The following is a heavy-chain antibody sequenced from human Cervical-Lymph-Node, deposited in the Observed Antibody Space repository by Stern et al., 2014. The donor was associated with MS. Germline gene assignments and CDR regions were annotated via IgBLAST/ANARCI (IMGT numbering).Heavy chain of an antibody. V-gene: IGHV1-2*02. CDR2: IHPNSGDT. J-gene: IGHJ4*02. Sequence: QVQLVQSGADVKKPGASVKVSCKASGYTFTDYYMQWVRQAPGQGLEWMGWIHPNSGDTKYARKVQGRVTFTRDTSISSAYLELSRLRYDDTAVYYCARGLATAVIADYWGQGTLVTVS. CDR1: GYTFTDYY. D-gene: IGHD4-17*01. CDR3: ARGLATAVIADY.